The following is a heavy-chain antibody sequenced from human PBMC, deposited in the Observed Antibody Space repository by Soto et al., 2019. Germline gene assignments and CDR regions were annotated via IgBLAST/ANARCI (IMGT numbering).Heavy chain of an antibody. CDR2: INHSGST. Sequence: PSETLSLTCAVYGGSFSGYYWSWIRQPPGKGLEWIGEINHSGSTNYNPSLKSRVTISVDTSKNQFSLKLSSVTAADTAVYYCARGFYCSSTSCCYYYGMDVWGQGTTVTVSS. D-gene: IGHD2-2*01. CDR1: GGSFSGYY. J-gene: IGHJ6*02. CDR3: ARGFYCSSTSCCYYYGMDV. V-gene: IGHV4-34*01.